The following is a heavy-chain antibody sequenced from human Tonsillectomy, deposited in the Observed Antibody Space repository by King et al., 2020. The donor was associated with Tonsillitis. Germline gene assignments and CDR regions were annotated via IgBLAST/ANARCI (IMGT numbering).Heavy chain of an antibody. Sequence: VQLVESGGGVVQPGRSLRLSCAASGFTLSSYGMHWVRQAPGKGLEWVSVISYDGSNKYYADSVKGRFTISRDNSKNTVYLQMNSLRGEDAAVYYCAKSSGYNSQETEHWGRGTLVTVSS. J-gene: IGHJ4*02. CDR3: AKSSGYNSQETEH. V-gene: IGHV3-30*18. D-gene: IGHD3-22*01. CDR2: ISYDGSNK. CDR1: GFTLSSYG.